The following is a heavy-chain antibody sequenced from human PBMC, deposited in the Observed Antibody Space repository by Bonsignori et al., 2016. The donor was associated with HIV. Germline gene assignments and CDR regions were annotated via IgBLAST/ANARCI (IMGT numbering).Heavy chain of an antibody. D-gene: IGHD5-12*01. CDR2: VIPQNGDT. J-gene: IGHJ4*02. CDR1: GYTFTGYY. Sequence: QVQLVQSGAEVKNPGASVKVSCKTSGYTFTGYYIHWVRQAPGQGLEWMGWVIPQNGDTKYVQKFEGRVTMATDTSMSTAYMELRSLTSDDTGVYYCARRGYSAYDFNYWGQGT. CDR3: ARRGYSAYDFNY. V-gene: IGHV1-2*02.